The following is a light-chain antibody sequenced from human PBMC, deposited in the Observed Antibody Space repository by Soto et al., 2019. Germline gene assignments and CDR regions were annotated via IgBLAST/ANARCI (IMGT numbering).Light chain of an antibody. CDR3: QQYGSSPQT. Sequence: EIVLTQSPGTLSLSPGERATVSCRASQSVSSSYVAWYQQKRGQAPRLLIYGASSRATGIPDRFSGTGSGTDFTLIISRLESEDFAVYYCQQYGSSPQTFGQGTKVDIK. CDR1: QSVSSSY. J-gene: IGKJ1*01. CDR2: GAS. V-gene: IGKV3-20*01.